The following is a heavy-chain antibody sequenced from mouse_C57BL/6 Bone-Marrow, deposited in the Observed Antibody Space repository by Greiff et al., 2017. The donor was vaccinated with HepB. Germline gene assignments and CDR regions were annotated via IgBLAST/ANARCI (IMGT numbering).Heavy chain of an antibody. D-gene: IGHD2-1*01. CDR3: APKGGIYSRYAMDY. Sequence: EVQRVESGGGLVKPGGSLKLSCAASGFTFSDYGMHWVRQAPEKGLEWVAYISSGSSTIYYADTVKGRFTISRDNAKNTLFLQRTSLRSEDTAMYYCAPKGGIYSRYAMDYWGQGTSVTVSS. J-gene: IGHJ4*01. V-gene: IGHV5-17*01. CDR2: ISSGSSTI. CDR1: GFTFSDYG.